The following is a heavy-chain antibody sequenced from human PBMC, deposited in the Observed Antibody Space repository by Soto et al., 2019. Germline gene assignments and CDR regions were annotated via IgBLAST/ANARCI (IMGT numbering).Heavy chain of an antibody. CDR3: AKDPVLRFLEWSTPGGYGMDV. CDR1: GFTFSGYA. CDR2: ISGSGGST. J-gene: IGHJ6*02. Sequence: GGSLRLSCAASGFTFSGYAMSWVRQSPGKGLEWVSAISGSGGSTYYADSVKGRFAISRDNSKNTLYLQMNSLRAEDTAVYYCAKDPVLRFLEWSTPGGYGMDVWGQGTTVTVSS. D-gene: IGHD3-3*01. V-gene: IGHV3-23*01.